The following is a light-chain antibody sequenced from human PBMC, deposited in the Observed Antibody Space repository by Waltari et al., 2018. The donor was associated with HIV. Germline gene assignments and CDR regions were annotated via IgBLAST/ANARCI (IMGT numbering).Light chain of an antibody. J-gene: IGLJ3*02. CDR2: DVS. CDR1: SSDVGSYNY. Sequence: QSSLTQPRSVSGSPGQSVTISCSGTSSDVGSYNYVSWYQQHPGNAPQVMIYDVSKRPSGLPDRFSGSKSGETASLTISGLQAEDEAEYYCCSYAGMYTWVFGGGTKLTVL. V-gene: IGLV2-11*01. CDR3: CSYAGMYTWV.